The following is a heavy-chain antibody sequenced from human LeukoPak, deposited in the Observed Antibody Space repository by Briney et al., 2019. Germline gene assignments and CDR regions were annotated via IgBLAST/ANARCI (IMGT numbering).Heavy chain of an antibody. J-gene: IGHJ4*02. Sequence: GRSLRLSCVASGFTFRSYGMHWVRQAPGKGLEWVAVISYDGSNKYYADSVKGRFTISRDNSKNTLYLQMNSLRAEDTAVYYCAKMFTRVGGGVYWGQGTLVTVSS. CDR2: ISYDGSNK. CDR3: AKMFTRVGGGVY. V-gene: IGHV3-30*18. CDR1: GFTFRSYG. D-gene: IGHD1-26*01.